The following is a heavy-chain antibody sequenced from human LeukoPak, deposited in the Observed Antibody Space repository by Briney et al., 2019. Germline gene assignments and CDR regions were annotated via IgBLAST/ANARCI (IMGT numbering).Heavy chain of an antibody. Sequence: GGSLRLSCAASGLTFSSYAMSWVRQAPGKGLEWVSAISGSGGSTYYADSVKGRFTISRDNSKNTLYLEMNSLRADDTAVYHCARSSAVVPAATRFDYWGQGTLVTVSS. D-gene: IGHD2-2*01. CDR1: GLTFSSYA. CDR3: ARSSAVVPAATRFDY. J-gene: IGHJ4*02. CDR2: ISGSGGST. V-gene: IGHV3-23*01.